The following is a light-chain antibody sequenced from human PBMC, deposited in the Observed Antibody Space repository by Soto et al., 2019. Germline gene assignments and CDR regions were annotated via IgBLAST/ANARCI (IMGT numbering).Light chain of an antibody. CDR1: NIGIKS. Sequence: SYELTQPPSVSVAPGQTARITCGGTNIGIKSVHWYQQKPGQAPVLVVYDDSDRPSGIPERFSGSNSGNTATLTISRVEAGDEADYYCQVWDSSSDRVFGGGTKLTVL. J-gene: IGLJ3*02. CDR3: QVWDSSSDRV. CDR2: DDS. V-gene: IGLV3-21*02.